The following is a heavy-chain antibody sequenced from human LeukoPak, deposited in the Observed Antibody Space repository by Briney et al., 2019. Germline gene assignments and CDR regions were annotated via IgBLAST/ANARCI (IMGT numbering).Heavy chain of an antibody. V-gene: IGHV3-33*01. CDR2: IWYDGSNK. CDR1: AFTFSTYG. J-gene: IGHJ4*02. CDR3: ASDHGAY. D-gene: IGHD1-26*01. Sequence: GRSLRLSCAASAFTFSTYGMHWVRQAPGKGLEWVAAIWYDGSNKYYADSVKGRFTISRDNSKSTLFLQMSGLRAEDTALYCCASDHGAYWGQGTLVTVSS.